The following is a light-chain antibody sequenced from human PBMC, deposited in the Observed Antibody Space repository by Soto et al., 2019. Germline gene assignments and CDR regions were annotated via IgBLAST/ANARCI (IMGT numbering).Light chain of an antibody. CDR2: DVT. CDR1: SSDVGGYNY. V-gene: IGLV2-14*03. CDR3: SSYTTSNTRQIV. J-gene: IGLJ1*01. Sequence: QSVLTQPASVSGSPGQSSTLSCTGTSSDVGGYNYVSWYQHHPGKAPKLIIYDVTDRPPGVSNPFSGSKSGNTASLTISGLQPEDEADYYCSSYTTSNTRQIVFGTGTKVTVL.